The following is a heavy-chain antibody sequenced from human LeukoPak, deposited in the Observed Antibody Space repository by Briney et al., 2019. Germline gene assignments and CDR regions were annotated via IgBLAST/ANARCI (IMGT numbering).Heavy chain of an antibody. J-gene: IGHJ4*02. CDR2: MYLSGTT. CDR1: GDSINSLDL. D-gene: IGHD3-22*01. V-gene: IGHV4-4*02. Sequence: SETLSLTCTVSGDSINSLDLWSWVRQPPGKGLEWSGEMYLSGTTHSNPSVKSRVTISIDKSKNQFFLNLSSVTAADTAVYYCAGLVGRYSSGLYYYYFDYWGQGTLVTVSS. CDR3: AGLVGRYSSGLYYYYFDY.